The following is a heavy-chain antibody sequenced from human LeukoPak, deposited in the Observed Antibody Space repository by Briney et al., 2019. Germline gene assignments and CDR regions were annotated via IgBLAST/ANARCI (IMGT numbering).Heavy chain of an antibody. Sequence: SETLSLTCAVYGGSFSGYYWSWIRQHPGKGLEWIGYIYYSGSTYYNPSLKSRVTISVDTSKNQFSLKLSSVTAADTAVYYCARAWSSGYYLYYWYFDLWGRGTLVTVSS. CDR3: ARAWSSGYYLYYWYFDL. CDR1: GGSFSGYY. V-gene: IGHV4-31*11. CDR2: IYYSGST. J-gene: IGHJ2*01. D-gene: IGHD3-22*01.